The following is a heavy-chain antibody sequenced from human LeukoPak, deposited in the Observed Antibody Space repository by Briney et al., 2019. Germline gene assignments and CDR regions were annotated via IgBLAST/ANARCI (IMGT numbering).Heavy chain of an antibody. CDR2: IYYSGST. J-gene: IGHJ4*02. D-gene: IGHD3-22*01. CDR1: GGSISSSSYY. CDR3: ARQGSRLNYYDCSGDY. V-gene: IGHV4-39*01. Sequence: SETLSLTCTVSGGSISSSSYYWGWIRQPPGKGLEWVGSIYYSGSTYYNPSLKSRVTISVDTSKNQFSLKLSSVTAADTAVYYCARQGSRLNYYDCSGDYWGQGTLVTVSS.